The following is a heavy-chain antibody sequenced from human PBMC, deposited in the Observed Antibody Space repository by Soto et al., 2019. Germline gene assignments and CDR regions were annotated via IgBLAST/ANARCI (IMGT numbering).Heavy chain of an antibody. V-gene: IGHV3-30*18. Sequence: QVQLVESGGGVVQPGRSLRLSCAASGFTFSSYGMHWVRQAPGKGLEWVAVISYDGSNKYYADSVKGRFTISRDSSKNTLYLQMNSLRAEDTAVYYCAKGKGYSSGWNPADWFDPWGQGTLVTVSS. J-gene: IGHJ5*02. D-gene: IGHD6-19*01. CDR1: GFTFSSYG. CDR2: ISYDGSNK. CDR3: AKGKGYSSGWNPADWFDP.